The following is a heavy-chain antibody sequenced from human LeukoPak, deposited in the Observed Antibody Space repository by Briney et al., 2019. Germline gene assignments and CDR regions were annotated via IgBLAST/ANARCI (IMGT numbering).Heavy chain of an antibody. CDR1: GFTLSNFA. J-gene: IGHJ4*02. D-gene: IGHD6-6*01. CDR2: ISSRGTTT. Sequence: GGSLRLSCAASGFTLSNFAMHWVRQAPGKGLEWVSYISSRGTTTYYADSVKGRFTISRDDAKNSLYLHMNSLRVEDTAVYYCARLYSSSSGLRASDYWGQGTLVTVSS. V-gene: IGHV3-48*03. CDR3: ARLYSSSSGLRASDY.